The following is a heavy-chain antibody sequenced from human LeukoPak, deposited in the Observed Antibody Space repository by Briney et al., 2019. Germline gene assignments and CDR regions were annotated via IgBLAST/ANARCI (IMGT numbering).Heavy chain of an antibody. CDR3: ASWTPNEKKDYYMDV. D-gene: IGHD3/OR15-3a*01. J-gene: IGHJ6*03. Sequence: SETLSLTCAVYGGSFSGYYWSWIRQPPGKGLEWMGEINHSGSTNYNTSLKSRVTISVDTSKNQFSLKLSSVTAADTAVYHCASWTPNEKKDYYMDVWGKGTTVTVSS. CDR2: INHSGST. V-gene: IGHV4-34*01. CDR1: GGSFSGYY.